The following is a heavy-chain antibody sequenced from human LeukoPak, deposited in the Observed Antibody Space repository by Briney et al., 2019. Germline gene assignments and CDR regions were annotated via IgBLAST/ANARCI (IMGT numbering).Heavy chain of an antibody. CDR3: ARVDVPAASSAWFDP. J-gene: IGHJ5*02. D-gene: IGHD2-2*01. Sequence: GASVKVSCKASGGTFSSYAISWVRQAPGQGLEWMGRIIPIFGTANYAQKFQGRVTITTDESTSTAYTELSSLRSEDTAVYYCARVDVPAASSAWFDPWGQGTLVTVSS. CDR2: IIPIFGTA. V-gene: IGHV1-69*05. CDR1: GGTFSSYA.